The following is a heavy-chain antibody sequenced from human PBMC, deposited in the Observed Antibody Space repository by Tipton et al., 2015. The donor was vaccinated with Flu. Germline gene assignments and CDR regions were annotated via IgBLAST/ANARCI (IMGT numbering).Heavy chain of an antibody. V-gene: IGHV4-34*01. J-gene: IGHJ3*02. CDR3: ARGQVGTTPLDAFDI. CDR1: GGSFSGYY. D-gene: IGHD1-1*01. Sequence: TLSLTCAVYGGSFSGYYWSWIRQPPGKGLEWIGEINHSGSTNYNPSLKSRVTISVDTSKNQFSLKLSSVTAADTAVYYCARGQVGTTPLDAFDIWGQGTMVTVSS. CDR2: INHSGST.